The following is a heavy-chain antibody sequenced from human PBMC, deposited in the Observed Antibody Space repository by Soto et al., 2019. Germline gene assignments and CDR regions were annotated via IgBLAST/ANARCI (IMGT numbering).Heavy chain of an antibody. CDR3: ARHLTGDLGRGMGV. D-gene: IGHD7-27*01. V-gene: IGHV5-51*01. J-gene: IGHJ6*02. Sequence: GESLKISRKGSGYTFTRYWIGWVRQKPGKGLELMGIVFPDDSDVRYSPSSQGQVTISADKSINTAYLHWSALKASDTAMYYCARHLTGDLGRGMGVWGQGTTVTVSS. CDR2: VFPDDSDV. CDR1: GYTFTRYW.